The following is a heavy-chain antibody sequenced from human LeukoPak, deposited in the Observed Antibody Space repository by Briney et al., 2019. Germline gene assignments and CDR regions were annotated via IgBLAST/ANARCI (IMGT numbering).Heavy chain of an antibody. CDR1: GFTFSSFA. D-gene: IGHD2-15*01. Sequence: GGSLRLSCAASGFTFSSFAMSWVRQAPGKGLEWVSTISGSGGNTYYADSVKGRFTISRDNSKNTLYLQMNSLRAEDTAVYYCAPGGGSYFFDYWGQGTLVTVSS. V-gene: IGHV3-23*01. CDR2: ISGSGGNT. CDR3: APGGGSYFFDY. J-gene: IGHJ4*02.